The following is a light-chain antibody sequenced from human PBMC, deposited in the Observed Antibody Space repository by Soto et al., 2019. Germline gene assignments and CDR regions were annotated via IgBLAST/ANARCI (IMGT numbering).Light chain of an antibody. J-gene: IGKJ5*01. CDR2: GAS. V-gene: IGKV3-15*01. CDR1: QSVSSN. Sequence: EIVLPQSPATLSVSPGERATLSCRASQSVSSNLAWYQQKPGQAPRLLIYGASTRATGIPARFSGSGSGTEFTLTISSLQSEDFAVYYCHQYNNWPSITFGQGTRLEIK. CDR3: HQYNNWPSIT.